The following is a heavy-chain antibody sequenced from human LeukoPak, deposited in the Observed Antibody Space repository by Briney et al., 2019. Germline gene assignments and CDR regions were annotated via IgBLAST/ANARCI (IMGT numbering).Heavy chain of an antibody. D-gene: IGHD3-22*01. CDR1: GFTFSTYG. Sequence: GGSLRLSCAASGFTFSTYGINWVRQAPGKGLEWVSYISSGSDSIHYADSLKGRFTISRDDAKNSLYLQMNSLRAEDTAVYFCARDPYYYDSSGYYGEGFDYWGQGTLVTVSS. V-gene: IGHV3-48*04. CDR2: ISSGSDSI. J-gene: IGHJ4*02. CDR3: ARDPYYYDSSGYYGEGFDY.